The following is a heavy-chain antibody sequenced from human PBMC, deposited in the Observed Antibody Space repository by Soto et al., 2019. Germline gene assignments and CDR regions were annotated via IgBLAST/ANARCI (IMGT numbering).Heavy chain of an antibody. CDR2: ISYDGSKE. J-gene: IGHJ1*01. V-gene: IGHV3-30*03. D-gene: IGHD1-26*01. CDR1: GFTFNIYG. CDR3: VRWGPEKSWDF. Sequence: QVQLVESGGGVVQPGKSLRLSCAASGFTFNIYGMQWVRQAPGKGLEWVAVISYDGSKEYYGDSVRGRFTISRDNSKNMVYLQMNSLRAEDTAVYYCVRWGPEKSWDFWGQGTLVTVSS.